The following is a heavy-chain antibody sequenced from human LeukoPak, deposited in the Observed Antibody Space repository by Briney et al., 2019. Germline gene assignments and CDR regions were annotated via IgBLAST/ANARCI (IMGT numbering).Heavy chain of an antibody. CDR1: GFTFSNHA. J-gene: IGHJ5*02. Sequence: GGSLRLSRVASGFTFSNHAMTWVRQAPGKGLEWVSAISRRGEITHYADAVKGRFTISRDNFKSTLYLQTNSLRTEDTAVYYCARDVCSGDTCYSSNWFDPWGQGTLLTVSS. CDR2: ISRRGEIT. D-gene: IGHD2-15*01. CDR3: ARDVCSGDTCYSSNWFDP. V-gene: IGHV3-23*01.